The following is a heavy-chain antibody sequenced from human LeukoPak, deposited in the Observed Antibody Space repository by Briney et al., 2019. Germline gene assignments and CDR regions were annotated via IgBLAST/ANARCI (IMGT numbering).Heavy chain of an antibody. Sequence: GGSLRLSCAASGFTFSSYSMNWVRQAPGEGLEWVSSISSSSSYIYYADSVKGRFTISRDNAKNSLYLQMNSLRAEDTAVYYCARGKGPPNDAFDIWGQGTMVTVSS. CDR2: ISSSSSYI. J-gene: IGHJ3*02. CDR3: ARGKGPPNDAFDI. CDR1: GFTFSSYS. V-gene: IGHV3-21*01.